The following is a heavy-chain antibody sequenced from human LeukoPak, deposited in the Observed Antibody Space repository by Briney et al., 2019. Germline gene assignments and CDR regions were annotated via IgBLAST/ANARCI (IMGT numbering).Heavy chain of an antibody. J-gene: IGHJ4*02. CDR1: GGSFSGYY. CDR2: INHSGST. D-gene: IGHD3/OR15-3a*01. V-gene: IGHV4-34*01. CDR3: ARRTGSGDTDY. Sequence: SETLSLTCAVYGGSFSGYYWSWIRQPPGKGLEWIGEINHSGSTNYNPSLKSRVTISVDTSKNQFSLKLSSVTAADTAVYYCARRTGSGDTDYWGQGTLVTVSS.